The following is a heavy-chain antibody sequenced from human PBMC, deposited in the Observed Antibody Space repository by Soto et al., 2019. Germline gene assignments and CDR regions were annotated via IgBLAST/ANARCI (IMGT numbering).Heavy chain of an antibody. CDR1: DGSCSGYY. Sequence: SETLSLTCAVYDGSCSGYYGSWIRQPPGKGLEWIGEINHSGSTNYNPSLKSRVTISVDTSKNQFSLKLSSVTAADTAVYYCARGRYSSSSYYWGQGTLVTVSS. CDR2: INHSGST. J-gene: IGHJ4*02. CDR3: ARGRYSSSSYY. D-gene: IGHD6-6*01. V-gene: IGHV4-34*01.